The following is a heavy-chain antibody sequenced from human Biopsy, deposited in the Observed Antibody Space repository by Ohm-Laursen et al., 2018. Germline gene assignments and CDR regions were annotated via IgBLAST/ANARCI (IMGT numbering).Heavy chain of an antibody. CDR1: GFTFNDVY. D-gene: IGHD6-19*01. J-gene: IGHJ4*02. CDR3: AKASGYSSGWPIDY. V-gene: IGHV3-9*01. CDR2: ISWNSGSV. Sequence: SLRLSCTASGFTFNDVYMNWVRQAPGKGLEWVSGISWNSGSVVYANSVKGRFTISRDNAKNSLYLQMHSLRAEDTAFYYCAKASGYSSGWPIDYWGQGNLVTVSS.